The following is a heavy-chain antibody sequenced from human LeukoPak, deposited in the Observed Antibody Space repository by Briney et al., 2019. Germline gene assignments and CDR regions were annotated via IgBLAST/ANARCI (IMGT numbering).Heavy chain of an antibody. Sequence: GASVKVSCKASGYTFTSYGISWVRQAPGQGLEWMGRIIPILGIANYAQKFQGRVTITADKSTSTAYMELSSLRSEDTAVYYCAREDYYDSSGDYWGQGTLVTVSS. CDR3: AREDYYDSSGDY. D-gene: IGHD3-22*01. CDR1: GYTFTSYG. V-gene: IGHV1-69*04. J-gene: IGHJ4*02. CDR2: IIPILGIA.